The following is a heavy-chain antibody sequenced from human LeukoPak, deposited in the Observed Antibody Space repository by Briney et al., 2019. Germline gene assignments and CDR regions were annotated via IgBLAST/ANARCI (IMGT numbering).Heavy chain of an antibody. CDR2: IRYDGSNK. CDR1: GFTFSSYG. D-gene: IGHD1-26*01. J-gene: IGHJ6*03. Sequence: GGSLRLSCAASGFTFSSYGMHWVRQAPGKGLEWVAFIRYDGSNKYYADSVKGRFTISRDNSKNTLYLQMNSLRAEDTAVYYCAKEATLNYYYMDVWGKGTTVTVSS. CDR3: AKEATLNYYYMDV. V-gene: IGHV3-30*02.